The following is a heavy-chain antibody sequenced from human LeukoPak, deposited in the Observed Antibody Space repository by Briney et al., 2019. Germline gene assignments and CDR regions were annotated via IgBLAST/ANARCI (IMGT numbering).Heavy chain of an antibody. D-gene: IGHD6-19*01. CDR2: IGIRGDT. Sequence: GGSLRLSCTASGFSLIDYDMHWVRQVIGKGLEWVSAIGIRGDTHYSGSVKGRFTISRENAESSLYLQMNSLRAEDTAVYYCARGGIQVSGIDEFDYWGQGTLVTVSS. CDR3: ARGGIQVSGIDEFDY. J-gene: IGHJ4*02. V-gene: IGHV3-13*01. CDR1: GFSLIDYD.